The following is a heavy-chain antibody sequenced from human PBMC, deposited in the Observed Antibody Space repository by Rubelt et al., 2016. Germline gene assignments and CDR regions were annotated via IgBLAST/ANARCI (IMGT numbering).Heavy chain of an antibody. V-gene: IGHV1-8*01. CDR1: GYTFTSYD. J-gene: IGHJ4*02. CDR3: AREFPDF. Sequence: QLQLVQSGAEVKKPGASVKVSCKASGYTFTSYDINWVRQATGQGLEWMGWMNPNSGDAGYAQKFQGRVTMTRDTSTNTAYREWSSLRSDDTAVYYCAREFPDFWGQGTLVTVSS. CDR2: MNPNSGDA.